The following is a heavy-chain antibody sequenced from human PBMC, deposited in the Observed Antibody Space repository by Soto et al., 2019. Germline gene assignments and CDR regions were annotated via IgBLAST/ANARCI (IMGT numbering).Heavy chain of an antibody. D-gene: IGHD3-10*01. CDR3: ATTRGLAVGGSFDY. CDR1: GGSITRRSSY. J-gene: IGHJ4*02. Sequence: SETLSLTCIVSGGSITRRSSYWAWIRQPPGKGLEWVGTFYDGNTYHNPSLRSRITIAIDTSKNQFSLKLNSVAAADTAFYYCATTRGLAVGGSFDYWGQGMLVTVSS. V-gene: IGHV4-39*01. CDR2: FYDGNT.